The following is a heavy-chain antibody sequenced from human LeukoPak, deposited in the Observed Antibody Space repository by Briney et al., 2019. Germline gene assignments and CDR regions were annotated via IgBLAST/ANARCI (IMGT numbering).Heavy chain of an antibody. CDR2: INHGARA. V-gene: IGHV4-34*01. CDR1: GESFKNYY. D-gene: IGHD2-2*03. CDR3: ARLYFGGGGYCYFDY. Sequence: SETLSLTCAVYGESFKNYYFSWIRQSPGKGLEWIGEINHGARASYNPSLKSRVTISVDTSKNQVSLKLSSVTAADTAKYYCARLYFGGGGYCYFDYWGQGTLVTVSS. J-gene: IGHJ4*02.